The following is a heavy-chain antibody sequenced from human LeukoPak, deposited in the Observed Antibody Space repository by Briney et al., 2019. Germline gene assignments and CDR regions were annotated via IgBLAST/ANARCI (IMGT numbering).Heavy chain of an antibody. CDR3: ARGGAWFSDY. V-gene: IGHV3-7*05. J-gene: IGHJ4*02. Sequence: GGSLRLSCAASGFTFSTYWMSWVRQSPGKGLEWVTHTKHDGGETYHVHSVKGRFTISRDNAKNSLYLQMNSLRAEDTAVYYCARGGAWFSDYGGKGTVVTVSS. CDR1: GFTFSTYW. CDR2: TKHDGGET. D-gene: IGHD1-26*01.